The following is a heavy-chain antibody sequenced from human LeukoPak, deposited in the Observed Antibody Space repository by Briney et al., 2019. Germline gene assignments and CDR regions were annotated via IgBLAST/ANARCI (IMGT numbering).Heavy chain of an antibody. D-gene: IGHD3-10*01. Sequence: GGSLRLSCAASGFTFSNAWMNWVRQAPGKGLEWVAVISYDGSNKYYADSVKGRFTISRDNSKNTLYLQMNSLRAEDTAVYYCAKAGKLGKAFDYWGQGTLVTVSS. CDR2: ISYDGSNK. V-gene: IGHV3-30*18. CDR1: GFTFSNAW. CDR3: AKAGKLGKAFDY. J-gene: IGHJ4*02.